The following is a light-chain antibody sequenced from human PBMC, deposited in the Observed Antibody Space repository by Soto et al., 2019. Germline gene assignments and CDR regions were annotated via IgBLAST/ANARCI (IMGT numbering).Light chain of an antibody. V-gene: IGKV3-15*01. J-gene: IGKJ4*01. CDR1: LSVSSG. Sequence: EIVMTQSPATLSLSPGERATLSCRASLSVSSGLAGYRQKPGQAPRLLIYRAFTRATGIPARFSGSGFGTDFTLTISSLQSEDFAVYYCQQYNNWPLTFGGGTKVEIK. CDR3: QQYNNWPLT. CDR2: RAF.